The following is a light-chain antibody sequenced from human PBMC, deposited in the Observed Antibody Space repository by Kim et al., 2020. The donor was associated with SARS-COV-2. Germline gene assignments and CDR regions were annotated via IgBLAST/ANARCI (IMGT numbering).Light chain of an antibody. CDR3: AAWDDSLNGRGV. CDR1: SSNIGTNT. V-gene: IGLV1-44*01. Sequence: ELTQPPSVSGTPGQRVTISCSGSSSNIGTNTVKWYQQFPGTAPKLLIYSNSERPSGVPDRFSGSKSGTSASLAISGLQTEDEAVYYCAAWDDSLNGRGVFGGGTQLTVL. J-gene: IGLJ2*01. CDR2: SNS.